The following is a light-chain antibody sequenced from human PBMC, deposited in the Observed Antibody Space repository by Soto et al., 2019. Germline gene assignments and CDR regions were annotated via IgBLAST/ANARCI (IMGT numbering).Light chain of an antibody. V-gene: IGLV6-57*02. CDR2: EDN. CDR1: SGSIASNY. J-gene: IGLJ1*01. CDR3: SSYSGSNKFV. Sequence: NFMLTQPHSVSESPGKTVTISCTGSSGSIASNYVQWFQQRPGSAPTTVIYEDNKRPSGVPDRFSGSIDSSSNSASLTISGLQADDEADYYCSSYSGSNKFVFGTGTKLTVL.